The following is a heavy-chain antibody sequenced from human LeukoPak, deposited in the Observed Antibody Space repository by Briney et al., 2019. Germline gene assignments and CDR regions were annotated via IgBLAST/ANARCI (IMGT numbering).Heavy chain of an antibody. CDR1: GYSISSGYY. V-gene: IGHV4-38-2*01. CDR2: IYHSGST. J-gene: IGHJ4*02. D-gene: IGHD5-12*01. CDR3: ARGGGYRDY. Sequence: SETLSLTCAVSGYSISSGYYWGWIRQPPGKGLEWIGSIYHSGSTYYNPSLKSRVTISVDTSKNQFSLKLSSVTAADTAVYYCARGGGYRDYWGQGTLVTVSS.